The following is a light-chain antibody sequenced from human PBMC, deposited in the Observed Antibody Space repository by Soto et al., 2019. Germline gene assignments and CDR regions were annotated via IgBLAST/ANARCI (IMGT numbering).Light chain of an antibody. Sequence: EIVLTQSPRTLSLSPGESATLSCTASQSVRSNSLAWYQQKPGQAPRLLMFGASGRATGTPLRFSGRGSGTDFTLTISRLEPEDFAVYYCQQYGTSPLTFGGGTKVDI. CDR2: GAS. V-gene: IGKV3-20*01. CDR3: QQYGTSPLT. J-gene: IGKJ4*01. CDR1: QSVRSNS.